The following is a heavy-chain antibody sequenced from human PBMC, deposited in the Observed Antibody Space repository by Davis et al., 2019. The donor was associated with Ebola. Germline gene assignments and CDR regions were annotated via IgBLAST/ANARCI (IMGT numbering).Heavy chain of an antibody. CDR2: INHSGRT. J-gene: IGHJ4*02. Sequence: PGGSLRLSCAVSRFTFSSYWMTWVRQAPGKGLEWIGEINHSGRTNYNPSLKSRVTISLDTSKNQFSLKLSSVTAADTALYYCAGIRGQWLEDWGQGTLVTFSS. CDR3: AGIRGQWLED. D-gene: IGHD6-19*01. V-gene: IGHV4-34*08. CDR1: RFTFSSYW.